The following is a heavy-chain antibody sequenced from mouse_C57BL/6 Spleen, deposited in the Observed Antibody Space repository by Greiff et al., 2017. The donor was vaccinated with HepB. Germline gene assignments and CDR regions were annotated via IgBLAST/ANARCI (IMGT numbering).Heavy chain of an antibody. CDR3: TREGYDFPYAMDY. D-gene: IGHD2-4*01. J-gene: IGHJ4*01. Sequence: EVQGVESGEGLVKPGGSLKLSCAASGFTFSSYAMSWVRQTPEKRLEWVAYISSGGDYIYYADTVKGRFTISRDNARNTLYLQMSSLKSEDTAMYYCTREGYDFPYAMDYWGQGTSVTVSS. V-gene: IGHV5-9-1*02. CDR2: ISSGGDYI. CDR1: GFTFSSYA.